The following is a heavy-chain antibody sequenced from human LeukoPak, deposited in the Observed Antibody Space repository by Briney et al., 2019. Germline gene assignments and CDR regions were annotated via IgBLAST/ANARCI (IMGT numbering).Heavy chain of an antibody. CDR2: LSAYTGNR. J-gene: IGHJ4*02. D-gene: IGHD2-15*01. CDR1: VYTFNTYG. V-gene: IGHV1-18*01. CDR3: ARDGSPSGVVVVAANFAFDS. Sequence: ASVKLSCKASVYTFNTYGISGVRQSTGQGLEWMGWLSAYTGNRNLGHNVQGRVTLTTDTSTTTAYMELSSLRSDDTAVYYCARDGSPSGVVVVAANFAFDSWGQGTLVTVSS.